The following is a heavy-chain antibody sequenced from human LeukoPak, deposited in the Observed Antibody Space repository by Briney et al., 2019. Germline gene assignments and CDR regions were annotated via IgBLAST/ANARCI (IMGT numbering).Heavy chain of an antibody. CDR1: GFTFSNSG. CDR2: ISGSGDRT. J-gene: IGHJ4*02. V-gene: IGHV3-23*01. CDR3: AKGAAHFDY. Sequence: GGSLRLSCAASGFTFSNSGMSWVRQAPGKGLEWVSGISGSGDRTNYADSVKGRFTISRDNSKNTLYLQISSLRVDDTAVYYCAKGAAHFDYWGQGALVTVSS. D-gene: IGHD6-6*01.